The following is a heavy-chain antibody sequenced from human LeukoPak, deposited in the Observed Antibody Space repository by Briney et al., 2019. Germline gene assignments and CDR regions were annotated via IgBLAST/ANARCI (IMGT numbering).Heavy chain of an antibody. V-gene: IGHV1-69*02. D-gene: IGHD2-2*01. CDR2: IIPILGIA. CDR1: GGPFSIYT. CDR3: ARGPPCSSTSCVYYYYYYMDV. J-gene: IGHJ6*03. Sequence: ASVKVSCKASGGPFSIYTISWVRQAPGQGLEWMGRIIPILGIANYAQKFQGRVTITADKSTSTAYMELSSLRSEDTAVYYCARGPPCSSTSCVYYYYYYMDVWGKGTTVTVSS.